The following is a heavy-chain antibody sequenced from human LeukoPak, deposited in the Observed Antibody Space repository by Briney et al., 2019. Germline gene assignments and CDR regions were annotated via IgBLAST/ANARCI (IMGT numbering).Heavy chain of an antibody. CDR2: IYHSGST. V-gene: IGHV4-38-2*01. J-gene: IGHJ6*03. Sequence: PSETLSLTCAVSGYSISSGYYWGWIRQPPGKGLEWIGSIYHSGSTNYNPSLKSRVTISVDTSKNQFSLKLSSVTAADTAVYYCAGKGAYYDFWSGYLYDYYMDVWGKGTTVTVSS. CDR3: AGKGAYYDFWSGYLYDYYMDV. D-gene: IGHD3-3*01. CDR1: GYSISSGYY.